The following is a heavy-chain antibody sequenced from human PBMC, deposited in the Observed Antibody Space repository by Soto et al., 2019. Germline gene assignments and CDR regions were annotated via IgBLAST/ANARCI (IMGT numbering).Heavy chain of an antibody. CDR3: ARVRVRFLEWLGSEG. V-gene: IGHV1-69*12. J-gene: IGHJ4*02. CDR2: IIPIFGTS. D-gene: IGHD3-3*01. CDR1: GGTFGSYA. Sequence: QVQLVQSGAEVKKPGSSVKVSCKASGGTFGSYAFSWVRQAPGQGLEWMGGIIPIFGTSNYAQKFQGRVTITADESTSKPYMALCSLRPEDTAVYYFARVRVRFLEWLGSEGWGQGTLVTVSS.